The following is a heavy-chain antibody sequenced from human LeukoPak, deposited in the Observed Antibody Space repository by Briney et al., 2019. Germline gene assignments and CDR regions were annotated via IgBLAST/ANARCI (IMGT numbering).Heavy chain of an antibody. CDR1: EFTFSTFW. V-gene: IGHV3-7*01. D-gene: IGHD2-21*01. J-gene: IGHJ3*02. CDR2: IKADGSVK. Sequence: GGSLRLSSAASEFTFSTFWMSWVRQAPGKGLEWLANIKADGSVKHYVDSVEGRFSISRDNARSSLYLQMNSLRAEDTAVYYCVRDSDYQRNSGGLYAHYDALDIWGHGTMVTVSS. CDR3: VRDSDYQRNSGGLYAHYDALDI.